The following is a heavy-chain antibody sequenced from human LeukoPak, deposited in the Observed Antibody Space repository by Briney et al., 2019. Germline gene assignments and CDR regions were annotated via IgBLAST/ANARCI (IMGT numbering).Heavy chain of an antibody. D-gene: IGHD6-13*01. CDR2: ISSSGSTI. V-gene: IGHV3-48*01. J-gene: IGHJ4*02. Sequence: GGSLRLSCAASGFTFSSHSMNWVRQAPGKGLEWVSYISSSGSTIYYADSVKGRFSISRDNAKNSLHLQMNSLRAEDTAVYYCARGTAAGKAPYWGQGTLVTVSS. CDR1: GFTFSSHS. CDR3: ARGTAAGKAPY.